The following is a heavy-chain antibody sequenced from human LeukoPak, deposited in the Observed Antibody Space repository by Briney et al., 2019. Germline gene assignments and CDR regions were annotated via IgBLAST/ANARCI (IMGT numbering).Heavy chain of an antibody. J-gene: IGHJ5*02. Sequence: SETLSLTCTVSGGSISSGGYYWSWIRQHPGKGLEWIGYIYYSGSTYYNPSLKSRVTISVDTSKNQFSLKLSSVTAADTAVYYCARARLRVNWLDPWGQGTLVTVSS. V-gene: IGHV4-31*03. CDR2: IYYSGST. D-gene: IGHD5-12*01. CDR3: ARARLRVNWLDP. CDR1: GGSISSGGYY.